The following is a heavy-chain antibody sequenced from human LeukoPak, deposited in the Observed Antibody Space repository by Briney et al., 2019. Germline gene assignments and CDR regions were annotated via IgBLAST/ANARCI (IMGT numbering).Heavy chain of an antibody. Sequence: GASVKVSCKVSGYTLTELSMHWVRQAPGKGLEWMGGFDPEDGETIYAQKFQGRVTMTEDTSTGTAYMELSSLRSEDTAVYYYATFSVGWEPGAFDIWGQGTMVTVSS. V-gene: IGHV1-24*01. CDR2: FDPEDGET. D-gene: IGHD1-26*01. J-gene: IGHJ3*02. CDR3: ATFSVGWEPGAFDI. CDR1: GYTLTELS.